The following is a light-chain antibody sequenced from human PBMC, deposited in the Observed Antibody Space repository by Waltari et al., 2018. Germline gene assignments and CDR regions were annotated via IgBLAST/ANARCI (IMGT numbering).Light chain of an antibody. CDR1: SSNIGSNP. J-gene: IGLJ1*01. CDR2: KFE. Sequence: QPVLTQPPSASGTPGQRVTISCSGSSSNIGSNPLNWYQQLPGMAPKLLIYKFEQRPSGGPGRFSGSKSGTPASLAISGLQSEDEADYYCAAWDDSLNRVFGTGTKVTVL. V-gene: IGLV1-44*01. CDR3: AAWDDSLNRV.